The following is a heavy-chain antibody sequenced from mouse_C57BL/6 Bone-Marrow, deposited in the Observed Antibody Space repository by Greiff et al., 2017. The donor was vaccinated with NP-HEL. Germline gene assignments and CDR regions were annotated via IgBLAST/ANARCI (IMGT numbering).Heavy chain of an antibody. V-gene: IGHV2-5*01. D-gene: IGHD2-3*01. CDR3: AKPLIYDGYYCYYFDY. J-gene: IGHJ2*01. CDR1: GFSLTSYG. Sequence: QVQLKESGPGLVQPSQSLSITCTVSGFSLTSYGVHWVRQSPGKGLEWLGVIWRGGSTDYTAAFMSRLSITKDNSKSQVFFKMNSLQADDTAIYYCAKPLIYDGYYCYYFDYWGQGTTLTVSS. CDR2: IWRGGST.